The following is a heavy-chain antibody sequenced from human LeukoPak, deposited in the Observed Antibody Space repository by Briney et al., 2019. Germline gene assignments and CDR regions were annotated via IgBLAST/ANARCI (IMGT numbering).Heavy chain of an antibody. CDR1: GFTFSSYW. J-gene: IGHJ4*02. V-gene: IGHV3-7*01. Sequence: GGSLRLSCAASGFTFSSYWMSWVRQAPGKGLEWVANIKQDGSEKYYVDSVKGRFTISRDNAQNSLYLQMNSLRADDTAVYYCARDSYSSIGGPFGYWGQGALVSVSS. D-gene: IGHD3-10*01. CDR2: IKQDGSEK. CDR3: ARDSYSSIGGPFGY.